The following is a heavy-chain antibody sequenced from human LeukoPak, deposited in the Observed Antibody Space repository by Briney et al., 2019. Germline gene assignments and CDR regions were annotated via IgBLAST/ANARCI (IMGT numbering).Heavy chain of an antibody. Sequence: ASVKVSCKVSGYTLTELSMHWVRQAPGKGLEWMGGFDPEDGETIYAQKFQGRVAMTEDTSTDTAYMELSSLRSEDTAVYYCATWPLWSGYIFDYWGQGTLVTVSS. CDR3: ATWPLWSGYIFDY. CDR1: GYTLTELS. V-gene: IGHV1-24*01. CDR2: FDPEDGET. D-gene: IGHD3-3*01. J-gene: IGHJ4*02.